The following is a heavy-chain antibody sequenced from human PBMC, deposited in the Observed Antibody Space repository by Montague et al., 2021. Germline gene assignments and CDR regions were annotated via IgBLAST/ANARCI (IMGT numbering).Heavy chain of an antibody. J-gene: IGHJ4*02. CDR2: ISKDGDIT. Sequence: SLRLSCAASGFTFSNYAMHWVRQAPGKGLEWVAVISKDGDITYYADSLKGRFTVSRDNAKNTLYLQMDSLRGGDTAAFYCARGDSGYSLDYWGQGTLVTVSS. CDR1: GFTFSNYA. CDR3: ARGDSGYSLDY. V-gene: IGHV3-30*04. D-gene: IGHD5-18*01.